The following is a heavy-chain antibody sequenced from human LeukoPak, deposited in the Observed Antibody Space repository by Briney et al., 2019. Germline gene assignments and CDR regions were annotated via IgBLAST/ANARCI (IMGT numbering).Heavy chain of an antibody. V-gene: IGHV4-34*01. D-gene: IGHD3-10*01. Sequence: PSETLSLTCAVYGGSFSGYYWSWIRQPPGKGLEWIGEINHNGSTNYNPSLKSRVTISVDTSKNQFSLKLSSVTAADTAVYYCARGGVDYYGSGSYYKRKYYFDYWGQGTLVTVSS. CDR3: ARGGVDYYGSGSYYKRKYYFDY. CDR2: INHNGST. CDR1: GGSFSGYY. J-gene: IGHJ4*02.